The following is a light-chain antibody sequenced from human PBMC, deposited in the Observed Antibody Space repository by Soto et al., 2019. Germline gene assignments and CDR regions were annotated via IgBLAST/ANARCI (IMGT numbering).Light chain of an antibody. CDR1: NIGSKS. J-gene: IGLJ2*01. V-gene: IGLV3-21*04. CDR3: QVWDSSSDHPV. Sequence: SSELTQPPSVSVAPGQTARITCGGNNIGSKSVHWYQQKPGQAPVLVIYYDSDRPSGLPERFSGSNSGNTATLTISRVEAGDEADYYCQVWDSSSDHPVFGGGTKLTVL. CDR2: YDS.